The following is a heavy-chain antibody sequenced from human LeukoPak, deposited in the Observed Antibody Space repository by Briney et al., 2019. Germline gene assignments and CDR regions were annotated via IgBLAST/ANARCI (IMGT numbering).Heavy chain of an antibody. CDR3: ARDQGIAAAGFNWFDP. V-gene: IGHV4-39*07. D-gene: IGHD6-13*01. CDR2: IYYSGST. J-gene: IGHJ5*02. CDR1: GGSISSSSYY. Sequence: SETLSLTCTVSGGSISSSSYYWGWIRQPPGKGLEWIGSIYYSGSTYYNPSLKSRVTISVDTSKNQFSLKLSSVTAADTAVYYCARDQGIAAAGFNWFDPWGQGTLVTVSS.